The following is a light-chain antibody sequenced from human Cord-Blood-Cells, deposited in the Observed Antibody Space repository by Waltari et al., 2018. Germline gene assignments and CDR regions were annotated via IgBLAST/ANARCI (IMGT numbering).Light chain of an antibody. J-gene: IGKJ2*03. CDR2: DAA. CDR1: QSVSSY. CDR3: QQRSNWLMYS. Sequence: EIVLTQSPATLSLSPGERAPISCRASQSVSSYLAWYQQKPGQAPRLLIYDAANSATGIPARFSGSGSGTDFTLTISSLEPEDFAVYYCQQRSNWLMYSFGQGTKLEIK. V-gene: IGKV3-11*01.